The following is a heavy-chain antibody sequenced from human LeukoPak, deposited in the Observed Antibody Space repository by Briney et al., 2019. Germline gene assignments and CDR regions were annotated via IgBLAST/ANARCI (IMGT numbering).Heavy chain of an antibody. V-gene: IGHV6-1*01. D-gene: IGHD5-24*01. CDR2: TYYRSKWYN. CDR3: ARDLGDGYNWFDP. J-gene: IGHJ5*02. CDR1: GDGVSSSSAA. Sequence: SQTLSLTCAISGDGVSSSSAAWNWIRQSPSRGLEWLGRTYYRSKWYNDYAVSVKSRITINPDTSKNQFSLPLNSVTPEDTAVYYCARDLGDGYNWFDPWGQGTLVTVSS.